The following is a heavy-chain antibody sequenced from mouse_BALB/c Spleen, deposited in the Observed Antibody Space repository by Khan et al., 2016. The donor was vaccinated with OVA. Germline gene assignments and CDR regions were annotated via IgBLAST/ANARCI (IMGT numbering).Heavy chain of an antibody. Sequence: QVRLQQSGAELARPGASVKMSCKASGYTFTSYTMHWIKQRPGQGLEWIGYINPSNSYTNYNQKFKDKATLTADKSSSTAYMQLNSLTSEDSAVYYCAREGAYYRSDGWFAYWGQGTLVTVSA. CDR2: INPSNSYT. V-gene: IGHV1-4*01. D-gene: IGHD2-14*01. CDR1: GYTFTSYT. CDR3: AREGAYYRSDGWFAY. J-gene: IGHJ3*01.